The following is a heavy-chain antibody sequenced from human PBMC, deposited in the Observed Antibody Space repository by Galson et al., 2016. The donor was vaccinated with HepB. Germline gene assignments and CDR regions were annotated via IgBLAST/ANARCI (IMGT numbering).Heavy chain of an antibody. V-gene: IGHV1-69*06. Sequence: SVKVSCKASGGTFSSYAISWVRQVPGQGLEWMGGIIPIFGTANYAQKFQGRVTITADKSTSTAYMELSSLRSEDTAVYYCHLVVVAAFSFFYGMDVWGQGTTVTVSS. CDR1: GGTFSSYA. J-gene: IGHJ6*02. D-gene: IGHD2-15*01. CDR3: HLVVVAAFSFFYGMDV. CDR2: IIPIFGTA.